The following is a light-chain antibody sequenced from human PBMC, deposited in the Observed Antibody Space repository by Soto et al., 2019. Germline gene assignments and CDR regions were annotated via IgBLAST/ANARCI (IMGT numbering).Light chain of an antibody. Sequence: EIVLKQTPATRYLSPGERATLSWMASESVSSILAWYPHKLGQAPGLVIDGASTGATGIPVRFSGSGSGTEFTLTLRSLQSEGFALYYCQQYNNWPPITFGQGIRREIK. CDR1: ESVSSI. V-gene: IGKV3-15*01. CDR2: GAS. CDR3: QQYNNWPPIT. J-gene: IGKJ5*01.